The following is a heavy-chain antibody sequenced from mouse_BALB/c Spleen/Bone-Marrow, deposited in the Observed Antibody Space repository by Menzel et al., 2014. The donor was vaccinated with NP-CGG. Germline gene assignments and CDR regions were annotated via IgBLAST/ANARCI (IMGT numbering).Heavy chain of an antibody. CDR3: ARPLYYDYGFAY. CDR2: IDPYIDGT. D-gene: IGHD2-4*01. Sequence: VQLQQPGPELVKPGASVKVSCKASGYSFTDYNMYWVKQSHGKSLEWIGYIDPYIDGTSYNQKFRGKATLTVDKSSSTASMHLNSLTSEDSAVYYCARPLYYDYGFAYWGQGTLVTVST. V-gene: IGHV1S135*01. CDR1: GYSFTDYN. J-gene: IGHJ3*01.